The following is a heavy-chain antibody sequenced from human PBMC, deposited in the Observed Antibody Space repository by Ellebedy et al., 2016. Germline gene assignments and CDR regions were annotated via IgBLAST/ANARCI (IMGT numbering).Heavy chain of an antibody. Sequence: SETLSLXCTVSGGSISSAGHYWSWIRQHPVKGLEWIGYIHYSGTSYYNPSLRGRVTISVDTSKNQFSLRLTSLTAADTAVYYCARDHYGSLDVWGQGITVTVSS. V-gene: IGHV4-31*03. D-gene: IGHD3-10*01. J-gene: IGHJ6*02. CDR1: GGSISSAGHY. CDR3: ARDHYGSLDV. CDR2: IHYSGTS.